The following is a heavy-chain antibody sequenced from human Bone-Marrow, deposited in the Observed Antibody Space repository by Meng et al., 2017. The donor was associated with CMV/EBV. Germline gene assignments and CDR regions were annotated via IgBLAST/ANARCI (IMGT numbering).Heavy chain of an antibody. CDR2: INPSGGST. D-gene: IGHD3-16*01. CDR3: VPGGNGGGFDY. J-gene: IGHJ4*02. Sequence: ASVKVSCKASGYTFTSYYMHWVRQAPGQGLEWMGIINPSGGSTSYAQKFQGRVTMTRDTSISTAYMELSRLRSDDTAVYYCVPGGNGGGFDYWGQGTLVTVSS. CDR1: GYTFTSYY. V-gene: IGHV1-46*01.